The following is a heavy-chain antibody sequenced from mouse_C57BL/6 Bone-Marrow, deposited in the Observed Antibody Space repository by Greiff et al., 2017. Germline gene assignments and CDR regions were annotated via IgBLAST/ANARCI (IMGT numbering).Heavy chain of an antibody. CDR2: IYPGDGDT. D-gene: IGHD2-2*01. J-gene: IGHJ2*01. CDR3: ARSEGYDVYFDD. Sequence: VNLQQPGAELVKPGASVKISCKASGYAFTSSWMNWVKQRPGKGLEWIGRIYPGDGDTNYNGKFKGKSTLTVDKSSSTAYMKLRSLTSEDSAVYDCARSEGYDVYFDDWGQGTTLTVSS. CDR1: GYAFTSSW. V-gene: IGHV1-82*01.